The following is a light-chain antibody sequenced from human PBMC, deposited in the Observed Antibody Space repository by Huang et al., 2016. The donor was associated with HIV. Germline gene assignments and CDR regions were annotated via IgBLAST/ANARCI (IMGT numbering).Light chain of an antibody. J-gene: IGKJ2*01. CDR2: TAS. Sequence: EIQMTQSPSSLSASVGDSVTITCRASQNIDIYLNWYQQRQGKAPKLLIYTASSLPTGVPSRFSGSGSGTDFTLTIDSLQPEDFATYYCLQSYSMFRTFGQGTKLDFK. V-gene: IGKV1-39*01. CDR1: QNIDIY. CDR3: LQSYSMFRT.